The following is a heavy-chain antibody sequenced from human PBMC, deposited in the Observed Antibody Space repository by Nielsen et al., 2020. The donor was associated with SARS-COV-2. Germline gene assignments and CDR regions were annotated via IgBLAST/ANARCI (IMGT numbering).Heavy chain of an antibody. CDR3: ARDAPKYSSGWYWFDP. D-gene: IGHD6-19*01. J-gene: IGHJ5*02. CDR1: GYSFTSYW. CDR2: IDPSDSYT. V-gene: IGHV5-10-1*01. Sequence: GESLKISCKGSGYSFTSYWISWVHQMPGKGLEWMGRIDPSDSYTNYSPSFQGHVTISADKSISTAYLQWSSLKASDTAMYYCARDAPKYSSGWYWFDPWGQGTLVTVSS.